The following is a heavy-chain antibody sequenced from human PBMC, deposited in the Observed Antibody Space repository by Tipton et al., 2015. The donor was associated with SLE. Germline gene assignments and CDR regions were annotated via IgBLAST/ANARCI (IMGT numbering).Heavy chain of an antibody. J-gene: IGHJ6*02. CDR1: GFTFSSYA. CDR3: ARDFIVVVPAAPRDYYYYGMDV. D-gene: IGHD2-2*01. CDR2: ISYDGSNK. V-gene: IGHV3-30-3*01. Sequence: SLRLSCAASGFTFSSYAMHWVRQAPGKGLEWVAVISYDGSNKYYADSVKGRFTISRDNSKNTLYLQMNSLRAEDTAVYYCARDFIVVVPAAPRDYYYYGMDVWGQGSTVTVSS.